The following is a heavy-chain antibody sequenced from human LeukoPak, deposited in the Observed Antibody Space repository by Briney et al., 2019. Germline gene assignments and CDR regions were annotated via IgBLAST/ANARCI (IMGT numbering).Heavy chain of an antibody. V-gene: IGHV1-2*04. Sequence: ASVKVSCKASGYTFTGYYMHWVRQAPGQGLEWMGWINPNSGGTNYAQKFQGWVTMTRDTSISTAYMELSSLRSEDTAVYYCARGSLRFLEWLLSAYYYYYGMDVWGQGTTVTVSS. CDR2: INPNSGGT. CDR3: ARGSLRFLEWLLSAYYYYYGMDV. J-gene: IGHJ6*02. D-gene: IGHD3-3*01. CDR1: GYTFTGYY.